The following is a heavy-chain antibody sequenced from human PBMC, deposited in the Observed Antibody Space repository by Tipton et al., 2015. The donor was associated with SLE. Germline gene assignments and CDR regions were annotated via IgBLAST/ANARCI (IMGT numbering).Heavy chain of an antibody. CDR1: GGSISNYY. V-gene: IGHV4-59*12. CDR3: ARGGASVLIRNCYFDY. Sequence: TLSLTCTVSGGSISNYYWSWIRQPPGKGLEWIGYIYYSGSTNYNPSLKSRVSISVDTSKNQFFLNLRSVTAADTAVYFCARGGASVLIRNCYFDYWGQGSLVTVSS. CDR2: IYYSGST. J-gene: IGHJ4*02. D-gene: IGHD2-8*01.